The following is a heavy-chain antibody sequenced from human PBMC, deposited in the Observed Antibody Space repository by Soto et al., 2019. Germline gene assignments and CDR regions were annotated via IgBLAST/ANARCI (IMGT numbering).Heavy chain of an antibody. CDR1: GYSFTSYW. D-gene: IGHD5-18*01. Sequence: PGESLKIPCKGSGYSFTSYWIGWVRQMPGKGLEWMGIIYPGDSDTRYSPSFQGQVTISADKSISTAYLQWSSLKASDTAMYYCARQGYGYSYYYYGMDVWGQGTTVTVSS. CDR2: IYPGDSDT. V-gene: IGHV5-51*01. CDR3: ARQGYGYSYYYYGMDV. J-gene: IGHJ6*02.